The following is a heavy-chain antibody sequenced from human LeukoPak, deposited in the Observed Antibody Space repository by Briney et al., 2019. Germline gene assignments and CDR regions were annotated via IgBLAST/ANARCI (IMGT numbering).Heavy chain of an antibody. CDR1: GFTFDNYA. D-gene: IGHD5-18*01. J-gene: IGHJ4*02. Sequence: GGSLRLSCAASGFTFDNYAMHWVRQVPGKGPEWVSGITWNSGTIGYAASVKGRFTVSRDNAKNSLYLQMNSLKPEDSALYYCAKDRTAYSYGAIDSWGQGTLVTVSS. CDR2: ITWNSGTI. CDR3: AKDRTAYSYGAIDS. V-gene: IGHV3-9*01.